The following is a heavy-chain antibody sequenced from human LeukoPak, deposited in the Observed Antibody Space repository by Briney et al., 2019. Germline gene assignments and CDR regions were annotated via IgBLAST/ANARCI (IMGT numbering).Heavy chain of an antibody. CDR3: ARDLEGSGSFYRPSYDY. J-gene: IGHJ4*02. CDR2: ISSSRTT. V-gene: IGHV3-48*01. CDR1: GFTFSSYS. D-gene: IGHD3-10*01. Sequence: GGSLRLSCAASGFTFSSYSMNWVRQAPGEGLEWVSYISSSRTTSYADSVKGRFTISRDNAKNSLYLQMNSLRAEDTAVYYCARDLEGSGSFYRPSYDYWGQGTLVTVSS.